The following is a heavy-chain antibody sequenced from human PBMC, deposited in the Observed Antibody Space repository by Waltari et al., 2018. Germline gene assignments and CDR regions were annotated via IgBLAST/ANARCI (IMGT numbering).Heavy chain of an antibody. CDR3: ATTDLLNFDY. Sequence: QLQLQESGPGLLKPSETLSVTCTVSRGSISSSTYYWAWIRQPPGKGLEWVGSLYYGGSTYFNPSLKSRVTISVDTSKNQFSLKMTSVTAADTAVYYCATTDLLNFDYWGQGTLVTVSS. J-gene: IGHJ4*02. V-gene: IGHV4-39*01. CDR2: LYYGGST. CDR1: RGSISSSTYY.